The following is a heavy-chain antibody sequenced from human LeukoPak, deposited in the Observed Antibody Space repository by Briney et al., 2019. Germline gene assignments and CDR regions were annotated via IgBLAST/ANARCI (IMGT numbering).Heavy chain of an antibody. Sequence: SETLSLTCTVSGYSISSGYYWGWIRQPPGKGLEWIGSIYYSGSTYYNPSLKSRVTISVDTSKNQFSLKLSSVTAANTAVYYCARVGDRGLPIDYWGQGTLVTVSS. CDR1: GYSISSGYY. J-gene: IGHJ4*02. CDR2: IYYSGST. V-gene: IGHV4-38-2*02. D-gene: IGHD2-21*01. CDR3: ARVGDRGLPIDY.